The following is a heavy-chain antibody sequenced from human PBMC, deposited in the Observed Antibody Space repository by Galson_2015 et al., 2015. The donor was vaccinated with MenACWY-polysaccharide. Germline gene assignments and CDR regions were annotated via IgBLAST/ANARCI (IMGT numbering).Heavy chain of an antibody. CDR1: GASISRSDW. D-gene: IGHD6-19*01. CDR2: ISHRGTT. Sequence: LSLTCAVSGASISRSDWWTWVRQPPGKGLEWIGEISHRGTTNYNPSLKSRVTISVDKSKNQFSLKLNSVTAADTAVYYCARAIAVAGQRRDFDLWGRGTLVTVSS. CDR3: ARAIAVAGQRRDFDL. J-gene: IGHJ2*01. V-gene: IGHV4-4*02.